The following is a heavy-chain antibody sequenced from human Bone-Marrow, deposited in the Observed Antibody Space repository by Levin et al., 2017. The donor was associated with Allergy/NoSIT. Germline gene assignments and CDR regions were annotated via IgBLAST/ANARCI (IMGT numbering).Heavy chain of an antibody. CDR1: GFSLSSYG. CDR2: LSNDGSNE. CDR3: ARDIQLTHDFWSANKRPYYAMDV. V-gene: IGHV3-30*03. D-gene: IGHD3-3*01. Sequence: GGSLRLSCAASGFSLSSYGMHWVRQPPGKGLEWVVILSNDGSNEYYADSVKGRFTISRDNSKNTLYLQMNSLRPEDTALYYCARDIQLTHDFWSANKRPYYAMDVWGQGTTVTVSS. J-gene: IGHJ6*02.